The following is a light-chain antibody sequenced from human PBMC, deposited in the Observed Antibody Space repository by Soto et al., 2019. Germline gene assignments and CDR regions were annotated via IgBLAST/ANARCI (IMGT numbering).Light chain of an antibody. J-gene: IGKJ4*01. Sequence: DIQMIQSPATLSASVGDRITITCRASENIFKYVAWYQQTSGSAPNLLIYAASDLESGGPSRFSGSGSGTEFSLTIDNLQPNDSATYYCQHYNTRPIAFGGGTKVDVK. CDR2: AAS. V-gene: IGKV1-5*01. CDR3: QHYNTRPIA. CDR1: ENIFKY.